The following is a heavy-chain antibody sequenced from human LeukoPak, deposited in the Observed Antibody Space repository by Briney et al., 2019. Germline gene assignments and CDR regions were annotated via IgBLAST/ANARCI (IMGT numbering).Heavy chain of an antibody. CDR2: MNPNSGNT. CDR1: GGTFSSYA. J-gene: IGHJ4*02. D-gene: IGHD5-24*01. CDR3: ARRDGYSLEFDY. Sequence: GASVTVSCKASGGTFSSYAINWVRQATGQGLEWMGWMNPNSGNTGYAQKFQGRVTMTRNTSISTAYMELSSLRSEDTAVYYCARRDGYSLEFDYWGQGTLVTVSS. V-gene: IGHV1-8*02.